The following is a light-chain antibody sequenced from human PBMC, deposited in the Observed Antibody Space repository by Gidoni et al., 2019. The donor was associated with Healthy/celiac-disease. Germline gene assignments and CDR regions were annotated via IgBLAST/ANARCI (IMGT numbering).Light chain of an antibody. J-gene: IGKJ3*01. CDR3: QQYGSSPFT. Sequence: EIVFTQSPGTLSLSPGERATLACRASQSVRSSYLAWYQQKPGQAPRLLIYGASIRATGLPDRFSGSGSGTDFTLTISRLEPEDFAVYYCQQYGSSPFTFGPGTKVDIK. CDR1: QSVRSSY. CDR2: GAS. V-gene: IGKV3-20*01.